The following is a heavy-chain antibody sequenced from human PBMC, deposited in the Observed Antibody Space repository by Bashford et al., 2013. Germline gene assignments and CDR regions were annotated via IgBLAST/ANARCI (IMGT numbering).Heavy chain of an antibody. CDR2: IYPGDSDT. V-gene: IGHV5-51*01. D-gene: IGHD4-23*01. Sequence: WVRPDAPGKARSGWGVIYPGDSDTRYSPSFQGQVTISADKSVSTAYLQWSSLKASDTAMYYCAILPYGGNDWYFDLWGRGSLVTVLL. CDR3: AILPYGGNDWYFDL. J-gene: IGHJ2*01.